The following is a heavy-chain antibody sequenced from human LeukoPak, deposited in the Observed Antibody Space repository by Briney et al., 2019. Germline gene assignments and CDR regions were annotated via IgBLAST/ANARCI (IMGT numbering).Heavy chain of an antibody. CDR2: IPYDGSSK. V-gene: IGHV3-30-3*01. Sequence: PGRSLRLSCAASGFTFSSYAMHWVRQAPGKGLEWVAGIPYDGSSKYYADSVRGRFTISRDNSKNTLYLQMNSLRVQDTAVYYCTTDSSPDFWGQGTPVTVSS. J-gene: IGHJ4*02. CDR3: TTDSSPDF. CDR1: GFTFSSYA.